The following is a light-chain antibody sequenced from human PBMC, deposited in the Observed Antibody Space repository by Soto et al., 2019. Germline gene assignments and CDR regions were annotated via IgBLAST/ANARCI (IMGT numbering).Light chain of an antibody. CDR1: QSISTY. V-gene: IGKV1-39*01. Sequence: DIQMTQSPSSLSASVGDRVTITCRASQSISTYLNWYQQKPGKVPRLLIYLISTLQSGVPSRFSGSGSGTDFTLTINGLQPEDFAIYYCQQSYATPITFGQGTRLEI. CDR2: LIS. CDR3: QQSYATPIT. J-gene: IGKJ5*01.